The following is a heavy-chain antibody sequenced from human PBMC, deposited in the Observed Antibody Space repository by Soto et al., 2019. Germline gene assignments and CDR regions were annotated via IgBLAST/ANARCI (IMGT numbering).Heavy chain of an antibody. CDR1: GFTFSSYS. D-gene: IGHD3-16*01. Sequence: TGGSPRLSCAAPGFTFSSYSISWVRQAPGKGLEWVSYISYSSSTIYYADSVKGRFTISRDIAKNSLFLQMNSLRDEDTAVYYCARGGGIFDYWGQGTLVTVSS. CDR2: ISYSSSTI. CDR3: ARGGGIFDY. V-gene: IGHV3-48*02. J-gene: IGHJ4*02.